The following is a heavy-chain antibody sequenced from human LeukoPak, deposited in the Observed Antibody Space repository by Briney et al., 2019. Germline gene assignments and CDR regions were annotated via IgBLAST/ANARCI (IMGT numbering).Heavy chain of an antibody. Sequence: PSETLSLTCAVSGYSISSGYYWGWFRRPPGKGLGWFGSIYHGGSTYYNPSLKSRVTISVDTSKNQFSLKLSSVTAADTAVYYCARRYGSYSQNLFDYWGQGTLVTVSS. CDR1: GYSISSGYY. CDR2: IYHGGST. V-gene: IGHV4-38-2*01. J-gene: IGHJ4*02. CDR3: ARRYGSYSQNLFDY. D-gene: IGHD3-10*01.